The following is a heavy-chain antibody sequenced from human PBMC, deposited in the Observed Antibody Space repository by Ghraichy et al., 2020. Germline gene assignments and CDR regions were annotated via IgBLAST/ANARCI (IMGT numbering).Heavy chain of an antibody. Sequence: GGSLRLSCVGSGFPFSSYNMNWVRQSPGKGLEWVSYITSSSRFISYADSVKGRFTISRDNAQNSLYLQMNSLRDDDTAIYYCARASTVVRFYYYDGMDVWGQGTTVTVS. CDR3: ARASTVVRFYYYDGMDV. V-gene: IGHV3-48*02. J-gene: IGHJ6*02. CDR1: GFPFSSYN. CDR2: ITSSSRFI. D-gene: IGHD4-23*01.